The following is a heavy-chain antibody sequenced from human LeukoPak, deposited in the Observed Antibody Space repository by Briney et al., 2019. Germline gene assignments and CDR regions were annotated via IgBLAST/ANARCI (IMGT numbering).Heavy chain of an antibody. Sequence: SVKVSCKASGGTFSSYAISWVRQAPGQGLEWMGGIIPIFGTANYAQKFQGRVTITADESTSTAYMELSSLRSEDTAVYYCARVPSYYYDSSGYVYWGQGTLVTVSS. CDR1: GGTFSSYA. CDR2: IIPIFGTA. CDR3: ARVPSYYYDSSGYVY. V-gene: IGHV1-69*01. J-gene: IGHJ4*02. D-gene: IGHD3-22*01.